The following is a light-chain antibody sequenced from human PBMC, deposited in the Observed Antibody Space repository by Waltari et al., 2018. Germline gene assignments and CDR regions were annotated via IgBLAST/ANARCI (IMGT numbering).Light chain of an antibody. CDR2: EDN. CDR1: TPNIGNNY. J-gene: IGLJ3*02. CDR3: GTWDSSLGIGV. Sequence: QSVLTQAPSVSAAPGQKVTISCSGSTPNIGNNYVSWYQQFPGTTHKLLIYEDNRRPSGIPDRFSGSKSGASATLGITGLQTGDEANYYCGTWDSSLGIGVLGGGTRVTVL. V-gene: IGLV1-51*01.